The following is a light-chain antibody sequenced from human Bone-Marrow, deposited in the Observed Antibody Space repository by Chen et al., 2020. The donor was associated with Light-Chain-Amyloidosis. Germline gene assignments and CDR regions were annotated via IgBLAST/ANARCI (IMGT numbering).Light chain of an antibody. CDR2: RDT. J-gene: IGLJ2*01. CDR3: QSADSSGTYEVI. CDR1: DLPTKY. Sequence: SYELTQPPSVSVSAGQTARITCSGDDLPTKYAYWYQQKPGQAPGLVIHRDTERPSGISERFSGSSSGTTATLTISGVQAEDEADYHCQSADSSGTYEVIFGGGTKLTVL. V-gene: IGLV3-25*03.